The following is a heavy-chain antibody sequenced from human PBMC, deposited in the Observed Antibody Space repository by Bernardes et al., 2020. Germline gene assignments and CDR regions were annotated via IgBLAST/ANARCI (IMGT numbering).Heavy chain of an antibody. V-gene: IGHV3-23*01. CDR3: AKGNHDYSPEDWFGP. Sequence: GGSLRLSCAASGFIFNNYAMSWVRQAPGKGLEWVSAISASGSSTYYADSMKGRFTISRDNSKNTLYLQMSSLRAEDTAVYYCAKGNHDYSPEDWFGPWGQGTLVTVSS. CDR2: ISASGSST. D-gene: IGHD4-4*01. CDR1: GFIFNNYA. J-gene: IGHJ5*02.